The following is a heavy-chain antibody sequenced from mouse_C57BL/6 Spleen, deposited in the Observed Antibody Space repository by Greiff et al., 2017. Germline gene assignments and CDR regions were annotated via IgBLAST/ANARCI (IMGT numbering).Heavy chain of an antibody. CDR3: AREEAYYYGSSPYFDV. V-gene: IGHV1-82*01. CDR2: IDPGDGDM. D-gene: IGHD1-1*01. J-gene: IGHJ1*03. CDR1: GYAFSSSW. Sequence: VQLKESGPELVKPGASVKISCKASGYAFSSSWMNWVKQRPGKGLEWIGRIDPGDGDMNYNGKFKGKATLTADKTSSTAYRQLSSLTSEDSAVYFCAREEAYYYGSSPYFDVWGTGTTVTVSS.